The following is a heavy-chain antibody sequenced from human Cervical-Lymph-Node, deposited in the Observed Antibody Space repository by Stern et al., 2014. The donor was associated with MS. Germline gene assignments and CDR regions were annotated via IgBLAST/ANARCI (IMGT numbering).Heavy chain of an antibody. D-gene: IGHD5-12*01. V-gene: IGHV4-39*01. CDR2: IYYSGTT. J-gene: IGHJ4*02. CDR3: ARHDGWLPHY. Sequence: QVQLQESGPGLVKPSETLSLTCSVSGGSISRSTYYWGWIRQPPGKGLEWLGSIYYSGTTYYNPSLKSRITIDTHTNKFPLWMTSVTAADTAVYYCARHDGWLPHYWSQGTLVTVSS. CDR1: GGSISRSTYY.